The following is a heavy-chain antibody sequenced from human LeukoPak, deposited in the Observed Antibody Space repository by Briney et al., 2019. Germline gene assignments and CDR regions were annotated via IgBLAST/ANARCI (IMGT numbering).Heavy chain of an antibody. D-gene: IGHD5-18*01. CDR2: IKSKTDGGTT. V-gene: IGHV3-15*01. Sequence: GGSLRLSCAASGFTFSNAWMSWVRQAPGKGLEWVGRIKSKTDGGTTDYAAPVKGRFTISRDDSKNTLYLQMNSLKTEDTAVYCCTTGLGIQLWDDYWGQGTLVTVSS. CDR3: TTGLGIQLWDDY. CDR1: GFTFSNAW. J-gene: IGHJ4*02.